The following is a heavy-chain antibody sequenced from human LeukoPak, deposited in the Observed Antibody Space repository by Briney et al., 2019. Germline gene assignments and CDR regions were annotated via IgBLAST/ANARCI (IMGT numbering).Heavy chain of an antibody. D-gene: IGHD5-18*01. CDR3: ARADSYGTGS. CDR2: INPNSGGT. J-gene: IGHJ4*02. Sequence: ASVKVSCKASGYTFTSYDINWVRQATGQGLEWMGWINPNSGGTNYAQKFQGRVTMTRDTSISTAYMELSRLRSDDTAVYYCARADSYGTGSWGQGTLVTVSS. CDR1: GYTFTSYD. V-gene: IGHV1-2*02.